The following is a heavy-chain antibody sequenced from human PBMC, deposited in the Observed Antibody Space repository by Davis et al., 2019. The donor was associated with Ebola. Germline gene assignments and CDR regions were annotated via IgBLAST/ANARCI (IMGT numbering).Heavy chain of an antibody. CDR3: ARGPTTHGMDV. CDR2: INHSGST. D-gene: IGHD4-17*01. V-gene: IGHV4-34*01. J-gene: IGHJ6*02. CDR1: GGSFSGYY. Sequence: MPSETLSLTCAVYGGSFSGYYWSWIRQPPGKGLEWIGEINHSGSTNYNPSLKSRVTISVDTSKNQFSLKLSSVTAADTAVYYCARGPTTHGMDVWGQGTTVTVSS.